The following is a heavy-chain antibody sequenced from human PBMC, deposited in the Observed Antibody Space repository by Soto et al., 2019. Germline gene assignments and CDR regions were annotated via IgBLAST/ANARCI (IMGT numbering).Heavy chain of an antibody. D-gene: IGHD4-17*01. V-gene: IGHV1-18*01. J-gene: IGHJ3*02. CDR2: ISAYNGNT. Sequence: GASVKVSCKASGYTFTSYGISWVRQAPGQGLEWMGWISAYNGNTNYAQKLQGRVTMTTDTSTSTAYMELRSLRSDDTAVYYCARHYGDYILDAFAIWGQGTMVTVSS. CDR1: GYTFTSYG. CDR3: ARHYGDYILDAFAI.